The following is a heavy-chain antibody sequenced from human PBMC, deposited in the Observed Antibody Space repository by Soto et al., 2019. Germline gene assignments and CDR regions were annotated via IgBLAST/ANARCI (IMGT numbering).Heavy chain of an antibody. CDR2: INHSGST. J-gene: IGHJ4*02. CDR3: ARGGEQQLAYFDY. CDR1: GGSFSGYY. D-gene: IGHD6-13*01. V-gene: IGHV4-34*01. Sequence: ETLSLTCAVYGGSFSGYYWSWIRQPPGKGLEWIGEINHSGSTNYNPSLKSRVTISVDTSKNQFSLKLSSVTAADTAVYYCARGGEQQLAYFDYWGQGTLVTVSS.